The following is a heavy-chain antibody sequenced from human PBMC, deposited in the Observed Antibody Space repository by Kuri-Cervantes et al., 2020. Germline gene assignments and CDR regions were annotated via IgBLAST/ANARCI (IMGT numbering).Heavy chain of an antibody. J-gene: IGHJ4*02. D-gene: IGHD6-19*01. CDR1: GFTFSSYS. V-gene: IGHV3-21*01. CDR3: ARDLSGPDDY. CDR2: ISSSSSYI. Sequence: GESLKISCAASGFTFSSYSMNWVRQAPGKGLEWVSSISSSSSYIYYADSVKGRFTISRDNAKNTLILQMNNLRAEDTAVYYCARDLSGPDDYWGQGTLVTVSS.